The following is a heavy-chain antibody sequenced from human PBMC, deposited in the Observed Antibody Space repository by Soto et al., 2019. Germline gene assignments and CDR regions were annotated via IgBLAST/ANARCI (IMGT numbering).Heavy chain of an antibody. D-gene: IGHD3-22*01. CDR2: ISSSGSTI. CDR3: ARESPYYYDSSGYYDY. J-gene: IGHJ4*02. CDR1: GFTFSSYE. V-gene: IGHV3-48*03. Sequence: PVGSLRLSCAASGFTFSSYEMNWVRQAPGKGLEWVSYISSSGSTIYYADSVKGRFTISRDNAKNSLYLQMNSLRAEDTAVYYCARESPYYYDSSGYYDYWGQGTLVTVSS.